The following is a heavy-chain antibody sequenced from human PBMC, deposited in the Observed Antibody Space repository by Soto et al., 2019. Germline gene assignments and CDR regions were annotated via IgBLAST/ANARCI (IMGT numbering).Heavy chain of an antibody. V-gene: IGHV1-69*06. Sequence: SVKVSCKASGGTFSSYAISWVRQAPGQGLEWMGGIIPIFGTANYAQKFQGRVTITADKSTSTACMELSSLRSEDTTVYYCARDKLASFDPWGQGTLVTVSS. CDR1: GGTFSSYA. CDR2: IIPIFGTA. CDR3: ARDKLASFDP. D-gene: IGHD1-1*01. J-gene: IGHJ5*02.